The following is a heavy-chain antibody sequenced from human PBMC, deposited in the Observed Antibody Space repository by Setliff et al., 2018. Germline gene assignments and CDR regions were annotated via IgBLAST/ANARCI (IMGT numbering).Heavy chain of an antibody. V-gene: IGHV1-2*05. CDR3: ARARTAMVNDAFDI. D-gene: IGHD2-21*02. CDR1: GYTFTGYY. Sequence: VASVKVSCKASGYTFTGYYMHWVRQAPGQGLEWMGRINPNSGGTNYAQKFQGRVTMTRDTSISTAYMELSRLTSDDTVVYFCARARTAMVNDAFDIWGQGTMVTVSS. J-gene: IGHJ3*02. CDR2: INPNSGGT.